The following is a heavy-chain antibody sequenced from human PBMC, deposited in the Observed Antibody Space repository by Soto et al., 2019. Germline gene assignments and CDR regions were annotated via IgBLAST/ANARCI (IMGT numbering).Heavy chain of an antibody. Sequence: SETLSLTCAVSGGSISSGGYSWSWIRQPPGKGLEWIGTTYYHGNTYYNPSLKSRVTISVDTSNNQLSLKLRSVTAADTAVYYCARHDGFSSGWIFDYWGHGTLVTVSS. D-gene: IGHD6-19*01. CDR1: GGSISSGGYS. CDR2: TYYHGNT. J-gene: IGHJ4*01. V-gene: IGHV4-30-2*03. CDR3: ARHDGFSSGWIFDY.